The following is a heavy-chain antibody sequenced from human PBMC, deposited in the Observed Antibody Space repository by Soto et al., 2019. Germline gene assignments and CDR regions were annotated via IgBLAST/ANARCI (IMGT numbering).Heavy chain of an antibody. V-gene: IGHV1-18*01. D-gene: IGHD3-3*01. CDR2: ISGYNGNT. CDR1: GYSFTTYG. J-gene: IGHJ6*02. CDR3: ARDHYDFWSGYYVGDYGMDV. Sequence: ASVKVSCKVSGYSFTTYGISWVRQAPGQGLEWMGWISGYNGNTNHAQRLQGRVTMTIDTSTTTAYMELRSLRSDDTAVYYCARDHYDFWSGYYVGDYGMDVWGQGTTVTVSS.